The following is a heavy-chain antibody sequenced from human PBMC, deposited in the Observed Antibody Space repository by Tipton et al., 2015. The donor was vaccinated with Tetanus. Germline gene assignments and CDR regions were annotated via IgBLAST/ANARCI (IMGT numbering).Heavy chain of an antibody. D-gene: IGHD3-3*01. CDR3: ARHQSGYFTPFDY. CDR2: IYESGDT. Sequence: TLSLTCTVSGGSIRGGTFYWGWIRQLPGKGLEWIGSIYESGDTYYIPSLKSRVTISVDTSKNQFSLNLNSMAAADTGVYYCARHQSGYFTPFDYWGQGNPVTVSS. J-gene: IGHJ4*02. V-gene: IGHV4-39*01. CDR1: GGSIRGGTFY.